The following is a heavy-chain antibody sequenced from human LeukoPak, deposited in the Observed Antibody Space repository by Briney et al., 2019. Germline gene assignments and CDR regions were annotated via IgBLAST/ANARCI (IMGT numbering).Heavy chain of an antibody. CDR3: ARDRYYYGSGSYYNPPGYYYYGMDV. D-gene: IGHD3-10*01. CDR2: INHSGST. J-gene: IGHJ6*02. Sequence: SETLSLTCAVYGGSFSGYYWSWIRQPPGKGLEWIGEINHSGSTNDNPSLKSRVTISVDTSKNQFSLKLSSVTAADTAVYYCARDRYYYGSGSYYNPPGYYYYGMDVWGQGTTVTVSS. V-gene: IGHV4-34*01. CDR1: GGSFSGYY.